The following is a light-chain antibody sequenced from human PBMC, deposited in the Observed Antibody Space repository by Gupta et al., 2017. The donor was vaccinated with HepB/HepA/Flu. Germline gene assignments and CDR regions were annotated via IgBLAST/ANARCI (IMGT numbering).Light chain of an antibody. CDR2: GAS. CDR3: QQYGSSPWT. J-gene: IGKJ1*01. Sequence: EIVLTQSPGTLSLSPGERATLSCRASQSVSSSYLAWYQQKPGQSPRRLIYGASGRATGIPDRFSGSGSGTDFTLTISRLEPEDVAVYYCQQYGSSPWTFGQGTKVEIK. V-gene: IGKV3-20*01. CDR1: QSVSSSY.